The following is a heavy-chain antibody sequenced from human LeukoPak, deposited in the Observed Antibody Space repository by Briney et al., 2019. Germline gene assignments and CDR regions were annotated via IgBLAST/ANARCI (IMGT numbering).Heavy chain of an antibody. CDR3: ARYSLDAFDI. Sequence: GASVKVSCKASGGTFSSYAISWVRQAPGQGLEWMGGIIPILGTANYAQKFQGRVTITTDESTSTAYMELSSLRSEDTAVYYCARYSLDAFDIWGQGTMVTVSS. CDR1: GGTFSSYA. J-gene: IGHJ3*02. V-gene: IGHV1-69*05. CDR2: IIPILGTA. D-gene: IGHD2-15*01.